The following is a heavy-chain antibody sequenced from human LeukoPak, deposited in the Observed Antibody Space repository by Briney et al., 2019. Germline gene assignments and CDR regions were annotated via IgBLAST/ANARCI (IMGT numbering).Heavy chain of an antibody. V-gene: IGHV4-39*07. CDR1: GGSISSSSYY. J-gene: IGHJ3*02. CDR3: ARDRSSGWQGVFDI. Sequence: PSETLSLTCTVSGGSISSSSYYWGWIRQPPGKGPEWIGSIYYSGSTYYNPSLKSRVTISVDTSKNQFSLKLSSVTAADTAVYYCARDRSSGWQGVFDIWGQGTMVTVSS. CDR2: IYYSGST. D-gene: IGHD6-19*01.